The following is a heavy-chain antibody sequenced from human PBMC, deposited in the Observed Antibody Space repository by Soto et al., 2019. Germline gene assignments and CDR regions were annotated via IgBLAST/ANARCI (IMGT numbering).Heavy chain of an antibody. Sequence: GAAVKVSGKASGGTFSSYAISWVRQAPGQGLEWMGGIIPIFGTANYAQKFQGRVTITADESTSTAYMELSSLRSEDTAVYYCARDLVXGSGSYLTPQYYYYGMDVWGQGTTVTAP. CDR1: GGTFSSYA. V-gene: IGHV1-69*13. CDR2: IIPIFGTA. CDR3: ARDLVXGSGSYLTPQYYYYGMDV. J-gene: IGHJ6*02. D-gene: IGHD3-10*01.